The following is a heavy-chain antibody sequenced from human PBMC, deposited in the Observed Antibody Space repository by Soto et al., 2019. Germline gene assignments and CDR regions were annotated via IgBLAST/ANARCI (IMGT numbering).Heavy chain of an antibody. Sequence: ASVKVSCKASGFTFTSSAVQWVRQARGQRLEWIGWIAVGSGNTNYAQKFQERVTITRDMSTSTAYMELSSLRSEDTAVYYCAAFFDWLIAGGYYGMDVWGQGTTVTVSS. D-gene: IGHD3-9*01. CDR3: AAFFDWLIAGGYYGMDV. CDR1: GFTFTSSA. CDR2: IAVGSGNT. J-gene: IGHJ6*02. V-gene: IGHV1-58*01.